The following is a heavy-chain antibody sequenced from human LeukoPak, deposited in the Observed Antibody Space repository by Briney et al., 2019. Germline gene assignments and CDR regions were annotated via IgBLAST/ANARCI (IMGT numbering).Heavy chain of an antibody. CDR3: AKVLNYYGSGYFDY. CDR1: GFTFSSYG. D-gene: IGHD3-10*01. Sequence: GGSLRLSCAASGFTFSSYGMHWVRQAPGKGLEWVAVISYDGSNKYYADSVKGRFTISRDNSKNTLYLQMNSLRAEDTAVYYCAKVLNYYGSGYFDYWGQGTLVTVSS. V-gene: IGHV3-30*18. CDR2: ISYDGSNK. J-gene: IGHJ4*02.